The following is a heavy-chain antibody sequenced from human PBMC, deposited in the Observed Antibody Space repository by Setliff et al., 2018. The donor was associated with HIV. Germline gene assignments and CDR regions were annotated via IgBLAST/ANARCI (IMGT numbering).Heavy chain of an antibody. V-gene: IGHV4-31*03. J-gene: IGHJ5*02. CDR2: IYYSGIT. CDR1: GGSISSGGYY. CDR3: AGAGVYSYYDFDP. D-gene: IGHD4-4*01. Sequence: PSETLSLTCTVSGGSISSGGYYWSWIRQLPGKGLEWIGYIYYSGITYYNPSLKSRVTISVDTSKNHFSLKLNSVTAADTAVYYCAGAGVYSYYDFDPWGQGTLVTVSS.